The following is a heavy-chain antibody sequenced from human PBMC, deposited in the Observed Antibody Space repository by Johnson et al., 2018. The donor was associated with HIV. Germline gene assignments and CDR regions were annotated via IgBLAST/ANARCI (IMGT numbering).Heavy chain of an antibody. CDR1: GFTFSTYG. J-gene: IGHJ3*01. D-gene: IGHD2-21*02. Sequence: QVQLVESGGGVVQPGGSLRLSCAAFGFTFSTYGIHWVRQAPGKGLEWVSGINWNGGSTGYADSVKGRFTISRDNAKATLYLQMNSLRAEDTAVYYCTRGGGAYCGSDCLRTFDVWGQGTVLTVS. CDR2: INWNGGST. V-gene: IGHV3-NL1*01. CDR3: TRGGGAYCGSDCLRTFDV.